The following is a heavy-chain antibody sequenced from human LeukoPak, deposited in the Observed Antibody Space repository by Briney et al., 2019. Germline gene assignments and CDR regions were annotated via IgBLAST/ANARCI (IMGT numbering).Heavy chain of an antibody. J-gene: IGHJ4*02. CDR1: GGSFSGYY. CDR3: ARLFTRYSGSYERAIDY. D-gene: IGHD1-26*01. CDR2: INHSGST. Sequence: SETLSLTCAVYGGSFSGYYWSWIRQPPGKGLEWIGEINHSGSTNYNPSLKSRVTISVDTSKNQFSLKLSSVTAADTAVYYCARLFTRYSGSYERAIDYWGQGTLVTVSS. V-gene: IGHV4-34*01.